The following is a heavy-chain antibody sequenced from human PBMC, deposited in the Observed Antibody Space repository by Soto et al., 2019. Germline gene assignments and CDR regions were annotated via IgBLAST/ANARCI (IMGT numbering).Heavy chain of an antibody. J-gene: IGHJ6*02. V-gene: IGHV3-23*01. D-gene: IGHD6-13*01. Sequence: HPGGSLRLSCAASGFTFSSYAMSWVRQAPGKGLEWVSAISGSGGSTYYADSVKGRFTISRDNSKNTLYLQMNSLRAEDTAVYYCAKDRSWDSSSHKYYYYYGMDVWGQGTTVTVSS. CDR2: ISGSGGST. CDR1: GFTFSSYA. CDR3: AKDRSWDSSSHKYYYYYGMDV.